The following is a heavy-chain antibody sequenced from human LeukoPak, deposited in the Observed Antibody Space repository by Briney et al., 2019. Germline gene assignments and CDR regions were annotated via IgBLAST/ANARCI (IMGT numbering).Heavy chain of an antibody. J-gene: IGHJ4*02. CDR3: ARTSSGSYSYLDY. V-gene: IGHV3-53*01. CDR1: GFTVSSNY. Sequence: QPGGSLRLSCAASGFTVSSNYMTWVRQAPGKGLEWVSVIYSGGSTYYADSVKGRFTISRDNSKNTVSLQMNSLRAEDTAVYYCARTSSGSYSYLDYWGQGTLVTVSS. CDR2: IYSGGST. D-gene: IGHD1-26*01.